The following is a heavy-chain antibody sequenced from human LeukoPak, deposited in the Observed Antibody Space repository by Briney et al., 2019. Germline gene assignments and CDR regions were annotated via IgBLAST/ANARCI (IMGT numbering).Heavy chain of an antibody. CDR1: GVSISSYY. Sequence: PSETLSLTCTVSGVSISSYYWSWIRQPPGKGLEWIGYIYYSGSTNYNTSLKSRVTISVDTSKNQFSLKLSSVTAADTAVYYCARADRGSSGWYLKKLDYYYGMDVWGQGTTVTVSS. J-gene: IGHJ6*02. V-gene: IGHV4-59*01. CDR2: IYYSGST. CDR3: ARADRGSSGWYLKKLDYYYGMDV. D-gene: IGHD6-19*01.